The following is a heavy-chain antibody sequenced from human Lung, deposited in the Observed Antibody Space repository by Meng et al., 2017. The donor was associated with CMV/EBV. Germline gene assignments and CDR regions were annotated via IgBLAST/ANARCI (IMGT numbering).Heavy chain of an antibody. D-gene: IGHD3-3*01. J-gene: IGHJ5*02. Sequence: LXCTVSGGSISSGDYYWSWIRQPPGKGLEWIGYIYYSGSTYYNPSLKSRVTISVDTSKNQFSLKLSSVTAADTAVYYCARARGHYDFWSGYLNWFDPWXQGTLVTVSS. V-gene: IGHV4-30-4*08. CDR2: IYYSGST. CDR3: ARARGHYDFWSGYLNWFDP. CDR1: GGSISSGDYY.